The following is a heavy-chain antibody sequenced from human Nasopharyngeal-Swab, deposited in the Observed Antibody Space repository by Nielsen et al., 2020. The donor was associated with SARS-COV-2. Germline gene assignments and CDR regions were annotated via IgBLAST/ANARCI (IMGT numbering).Heavy chain of an antibody. D-gene: IGHD6-13*01. Sequence: GESLKISCAASGFAFSSYAMSWVRQTPGKGLEWVSSFSGSSGKTYYADYVKGRFTISRDNAKNSLYLQMNSLRAEDTAVYYCARAEGRSSSWPYYYYYGMDVWGQGTTVTVSS. CDR2: FSGSSGKT. V-gene: IGHV3-21*01. J-gene: IGHJ6*02. CDR1: GFAFSSYA. CDR3: ARAEGRSSSWPYYYYYGMDV.